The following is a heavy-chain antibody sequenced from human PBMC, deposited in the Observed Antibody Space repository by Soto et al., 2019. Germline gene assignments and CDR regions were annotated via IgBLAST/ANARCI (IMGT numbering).Heavy chain of an antibody. Sequence: SQTLSLTCAISGDSVSSNSAAWHWIRQSPSRGLEWLGRTYYRSKWYNDYAVSVKSRITINPDTSKNQFSLQLNSVTPEDTAVYYCARDRWELHPDAFDIWGQGTMVTVSS. CDR1: GDSVSSNSAA. J-gene: IGHJ3*02. CDR3: ARDRWELHPDAFDI. D-gene: IGHD2-15*01. V-gene: IGHV6-1*01. CDR2: TYYRSKWYN.